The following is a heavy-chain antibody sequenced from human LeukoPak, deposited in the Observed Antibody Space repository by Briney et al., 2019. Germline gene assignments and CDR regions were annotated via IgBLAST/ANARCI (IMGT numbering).Heavy chain of an antibody. V-gene: IGHV5-10-1*01. Sequence: GESLGISCKGSGYRFTSYWISWVRQMPGKGLEWMGRIDPSDSYTNYSPSFQGHVTISADKSISTAYLQWSSLKASDTAMYYCSYRTYFDAFDIWGQGTMVTVSS. CDR3: SYRTYFDAFDI. D-gene: IGHD2/OR15-2a*01. CDR1: GYRFTSYW. CDR2: IDPSDSYT. J-gene: IGHJ3*02.